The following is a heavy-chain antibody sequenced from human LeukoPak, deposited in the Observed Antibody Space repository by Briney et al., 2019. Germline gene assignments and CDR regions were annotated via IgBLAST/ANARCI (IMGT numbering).Heavy chain of an antibody. CDR1: GGTFSSYT. V-gene: IGHV1-69*02. J-gene: IGHJ5*02. D-gene: IGHD3-10*01. CDR3: ARVRWAYGSGSYLYWFDP. CDR2: IIPILGIA. Sequence: SVKVSCKASGGTFSSYTVSWVRQAPGQGLEWMGRIIPILGIANYAQKFQGRVTITADKSTSTAYMELRSLRSDDTAVYYCARVRWAYGSGSYLYWFDPWGQGTLVTVSS.